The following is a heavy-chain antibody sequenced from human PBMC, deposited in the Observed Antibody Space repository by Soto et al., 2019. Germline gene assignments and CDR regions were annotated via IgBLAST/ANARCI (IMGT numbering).Heavy chain of an antibody. V-gene: IGHV3-9*01. CDR1: GFTFDDYA. CDR2: ISWNSGSI. CDR3: AKDFSPWYSSSSFDY. J-gene: IGHJ4*02. Sequence: GGSLRLSCAASGFTFDDYAMHWVRQAPGKGLEWVSGISWNSGSIGYADSVKGRFTISRDNAKNSLYLQMNSLRAEDTALYYCAKDFSPWYSSSSFDYWGQGTLVTVSS. D-gene: IGHD6-6*01.